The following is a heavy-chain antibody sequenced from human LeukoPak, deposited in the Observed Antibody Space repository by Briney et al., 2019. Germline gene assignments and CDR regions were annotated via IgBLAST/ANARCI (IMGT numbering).Heavy chain of an antibody. V-gene: IGHV3-21*01. CDR3: ARDNYDSSGYYYYSPFDY. D-gene: IGHD3-22*01. J-gene: IGHJ4*02. CDR2: ISSSSSYI. Sequence: GGSLRLSCAASGIIITSYWMSWVRQTPGKGLEWVSSISSSSSYIYYADSVKGRFTISRDNAKNSLYLQMNSLRAEDTAVYYCARDNYDSSGYYYYSPFDYWGQGTLVTVSS. CDR1: GIIITSYW.